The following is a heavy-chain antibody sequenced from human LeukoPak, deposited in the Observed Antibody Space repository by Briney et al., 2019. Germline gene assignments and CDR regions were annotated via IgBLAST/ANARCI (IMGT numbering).Heavy chain of an antibody. CDR2: IYTSGST. Sequence: SQTLSLTCTVSGGSISSGSYYWSWIRQPAGKGPEWIGRIYTSGSTNYNPSLKSRVTISVDTSKNQFSLKLSSVTAADTAVYYCATGIAAAGTPRFWYFDLWGRGTLVTVSS. CDR3: ATGIAAAGTPRFWYFDL. V-gene: IGHV4-61*02. J-gene: IGHJ2*01. CDR1: GGSISSGSYY. D-gene: IGHD6-13*01.